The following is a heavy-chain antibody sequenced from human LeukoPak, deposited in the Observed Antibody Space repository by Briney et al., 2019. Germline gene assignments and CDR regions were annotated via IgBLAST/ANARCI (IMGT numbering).Heavy chain of an antibody. J-gene: IGHJ4*02. V-gene: IGHV4-31*03. D-gene: IGHD3-10*01. Sequence: SETLSLTCTVSGGSISSGGYYWSWIRQHPGKGLEWIGYIYYSGSTYYNPSLKSRVTISVYTSKNQFSLKLSSVTAADTAVYYCARGLPYYYGSGSYFDYWGQGTLVTVSS. CDR1: GGSISSGGYY. CDR3: ARGLPYYYGSGSYFDY. CDR2: IYYSGST.